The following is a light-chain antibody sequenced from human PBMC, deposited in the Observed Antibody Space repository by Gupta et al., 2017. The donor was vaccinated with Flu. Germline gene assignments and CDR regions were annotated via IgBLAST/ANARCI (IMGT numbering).Light chain of an antibody. CDR2: DAS. J-gene: IGKJ2*01. Sequence: EVVLTQSPATLSLSPGDRATLFCRASQSVRDYLAWYQQKPGQAPRLLIYDASHRDAVIPARFSGSGFGTYFTLTISSRESEDFAVYYCRHHSDWPPYTFGQGTKVEI. V-gene: IGKV3-11*01. CDR1: QSVRDY. CDR3: RHHSDWPPYT.